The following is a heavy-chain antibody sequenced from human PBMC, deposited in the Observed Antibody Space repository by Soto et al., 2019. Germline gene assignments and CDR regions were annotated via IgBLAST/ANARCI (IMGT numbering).Heavy chain of an antibody. J-gene: IGHJ5*02. CDR2: INPDSGNT. CDR3: ARGRFRRTWFDP. Sequence: QVELVQSGAEVKKPGASVKVSCKASGYTFTNYDIHWMRQATGQGLEWMGWINPDSGNTGQSKQFQGRVTMTRDTSISTAYMEMSSLRSEDTAVYYCARGRFRRTWFDPWGQGTLATVSS. CDR1: GYTFTNYD. D-gene: IGHD3-16*01. V-gene: IGHV1-8*01.